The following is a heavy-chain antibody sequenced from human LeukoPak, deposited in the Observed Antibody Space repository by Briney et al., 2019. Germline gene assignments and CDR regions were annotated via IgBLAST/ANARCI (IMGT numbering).Heavy chain of an antibody. CDR2: ISAYNGNT. CDR1: GGTLNSYV. J-gene: IGHJ4*02. Sequence: ASVKVSCKASGGTLNSYVISWVRQAPGQGLEWMGWISAYNGNTNYAQKLQGRFTMTTDTSTSTAYMELKSLRSDDTAVYYCARGSYFDYWGQGTLVTVSS. V-gene: IGHV1-18*01. CDR3: ARGSYFDY.